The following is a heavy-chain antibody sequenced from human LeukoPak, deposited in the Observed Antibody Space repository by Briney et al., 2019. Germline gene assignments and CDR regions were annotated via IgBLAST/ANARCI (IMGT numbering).Heavy chain of an antibody. J-gene: IGHJ4*02. CDR2: ISTTGSTT. V-gene: IGHV3-11*04. CDR1: GFDFRGSF. Sequence: GGSLRLSCEASGFDFRGSFMSWIRQAPGKGLEWVLYISTTGSTTFDADSVKGRFTISRDNAKNSVYLQMNRLRVEDTGVYYCAREGVTGAFFVWGQGALVTVSS. CDR3: AREGVTGAFFV. D-gene: IGHD2-21*02.